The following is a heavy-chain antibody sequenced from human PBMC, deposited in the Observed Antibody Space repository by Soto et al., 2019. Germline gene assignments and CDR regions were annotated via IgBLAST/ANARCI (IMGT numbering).Heavy chain of an antibody. CDR2: ISGSGGDT. V-gene: IGHV3-23*01. CDR1: GFIFSNYW. D-gene: IGHD3-22*01. J-gene: IGHJ3*01. Sequence: GGSLRLSCAASGFIFSNYWMSWVRQAPGKGPEWLAGISGSGGDTYYADSVKGRFIISRDNAKNTVYLQMNSLRVEDTALYYCARNPSYFDSPQNWGQGTMVTVSS. CDR3: ARNPSYFDSPQN.